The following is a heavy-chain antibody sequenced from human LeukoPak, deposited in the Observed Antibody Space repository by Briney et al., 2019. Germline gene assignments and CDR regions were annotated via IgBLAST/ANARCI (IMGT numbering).Heavy chain of an antibody. CDR1: GFTFSSYA. J-gene: IGHJ4*02. V-gene: IGHV3-30-3*01. CDR2: ISYDGSNK. D-gene: IGHD3-10*01. CDR3: ARTTTPHYYGSGSYALGY. Sequence: GGSLRLSCAASGFTFSSYAMHWVRQAPGKGLEWVAVISYDGSNKFYADSVKGRFTISRDNSKNTLYLQMSSLSAEDTAVYYCARTTTPHYYGSGSYALGYWGQGTLVTVPS.